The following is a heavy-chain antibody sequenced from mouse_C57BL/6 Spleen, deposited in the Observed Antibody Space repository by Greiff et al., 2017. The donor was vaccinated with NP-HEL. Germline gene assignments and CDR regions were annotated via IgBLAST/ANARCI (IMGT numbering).Heavy chain of an antibody. Sequence: EVQLQQSGPELVKPGASVKISCKASGYTFTDYYMNWVKQSHGKSLEWIGDINPNNGGTSYNQKFKGKATLTVDKSSSTAYMELRSLTSEDSAVYYCASGVTVYYFDYWGQGTTLTVSS. CDR3: ASGVTVYYFDY. D-gene: IGHD2-1*01. CDR1: GYTFTDYY. J-gene: IGHJ2*01. V-gene: IGHV1-26*01. CDR2: INPNNGGT.